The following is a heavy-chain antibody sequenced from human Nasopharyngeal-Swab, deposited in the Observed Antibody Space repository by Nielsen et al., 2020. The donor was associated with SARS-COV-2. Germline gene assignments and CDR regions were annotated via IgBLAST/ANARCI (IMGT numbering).Heavy chain of an antibody. Sequence: GESLKISCAASGFTFDDYGMSWVRQAPGKGLEWVSGINWNGGSTGYADSLKGRFTISRDNAKNSLYLQMNSLRAEETALYHCAKESYDGGFDPWGQGTLVTVSS. CDR1: GFTFDDYG. CDR3: AKESYDGGFDP. J-gene: IGHJ5*02. D-gene: IGHD3-3*01. CDR2: INWNGGST. V-gene: IGHV3-20*01.